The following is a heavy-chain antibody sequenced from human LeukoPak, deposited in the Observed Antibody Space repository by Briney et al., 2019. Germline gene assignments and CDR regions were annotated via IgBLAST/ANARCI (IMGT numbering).Heavy chain of an antibody. V-gene: IGHV3-21*01. Sequence: GGSLRLSCTASGFTFSSYSLNWVRQAPGKGLEWVSSVSTGSNYIYYADSVKGRFTISRDNDKNSLYLQMKSLRVEDTAVYYCARGNRVQLERLMTALHDYWGQGTLVTVSS. J-gene: IGHJ4*02. CDR1: GFTFSSYS. D-gene: IGHD1-1*01. CDR2: VSTGSNYI. CDR3: ARGNRVQLERLMTALHDY.